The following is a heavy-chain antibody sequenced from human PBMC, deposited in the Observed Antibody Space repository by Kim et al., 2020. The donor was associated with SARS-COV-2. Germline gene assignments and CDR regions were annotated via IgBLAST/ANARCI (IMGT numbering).Heavy chain of an antibody. CDR1: GYTFTSYA. Sequence: ASVKVSCKASGYTFTSYAMNWVRQAPGQGLEWMGWINTNTGNPTYAQGFTGRFVFSLDTSVSTAYLQISSLKAEDTAVYYCASESPHGIAVAGTMAFDIWGQGTMVTVSS. V-gene: IGHV7-4-1*02. CDR3: ASESPHGIAVAGTMAFDI. D-gene: IGHD6-19*01. J-gene: IGHJ3*02. CDR2: INTNTGNP.